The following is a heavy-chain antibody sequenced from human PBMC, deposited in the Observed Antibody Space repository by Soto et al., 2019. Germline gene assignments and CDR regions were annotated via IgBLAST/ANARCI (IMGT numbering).Heavy chain of an antibody. V-gene: IGHV1-18*01. J-gene: IGHJ4*02. CDR1: GYTFTCYG. Sequence: ASVKVSCKASGYTFTCYGISWVRQAPGQGLEWMGWISAYNGNTNYAQKLQGRVTMTTDTSTSTAYMELRSLRSDDTAVYYCARAGQYYYDSSGYSRWGQGTLVTVSS. CDR2: ISAYNGNT. D-gene: IGHD3-22*01. CDR3: ARAGQYYYDSSGYSR.